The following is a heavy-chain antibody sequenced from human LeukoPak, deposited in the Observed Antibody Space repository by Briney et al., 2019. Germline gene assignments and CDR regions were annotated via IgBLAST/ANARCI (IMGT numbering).Heavy chain of an antibody. J-gene: IGHJ4*02. Sequence: ASVKVSCKASGYTFTSYYMHWVRQAPGQGPEWMGIINPRGGTTSYAQKFQGRLTMTRDTSTSTVYMELSSLRSDDTAVYHCARKGLGYFWDYWGQGTLVAVSS. CDR2: INPRGGTT. V-gene: IGHV1-46*01. CDR3: ARKGLGYFWDY. D-gene: IGHD2-15*01. CDR1: GYTFTSYY.